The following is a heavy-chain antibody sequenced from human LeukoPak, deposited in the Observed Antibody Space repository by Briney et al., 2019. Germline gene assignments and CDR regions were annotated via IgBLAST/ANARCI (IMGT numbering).Heavy chain of an antibody. CDR2: ISSSGSTI. V-gene: IGHV3-48*04. Sequence: GGTLRLSCAASGFTFSSYGMSWVRQAPGKGLEWVSYISSSGSTIYYADSVKGRFTISRDNAKNSLYLQMNSLRAEDTAVYYCARDYGGSSPFDYWGQGTLVTVSS. CDR1: GFTFSSYG. D-gene: IGHD4-23*01. J-gene: IGHJ4*02. CDR3: ARDYGGSSPFDY.